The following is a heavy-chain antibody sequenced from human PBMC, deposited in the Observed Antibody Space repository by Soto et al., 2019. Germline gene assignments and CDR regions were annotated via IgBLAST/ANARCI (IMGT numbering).Heavy chain of an antibody. D-gene: IGHD2-2*01. CDR3: ARGLYCSSTSCYAYYYYMDV. V-gene: IGHV3-7*01. CDR2: IKQDGSEK. CDR1: GFTFSSDC. Sequence: GGSLRLSCAASGFTFSSDCMSWVRQAPGKGREWVANIKQDGSEKYYVDSVKGRFTISRDNAKNSLYLQMNSLRAEDTAVYYCARGLYCSSTSCYAYYYYMDVWGKGTTVTVSS. J-gene: IGHJ6*03.